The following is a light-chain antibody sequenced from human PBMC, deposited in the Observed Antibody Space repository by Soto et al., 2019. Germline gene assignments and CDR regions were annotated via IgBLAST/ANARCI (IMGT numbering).Light chain of an antibody. CDR3: QHYDTFPWT. V-gene: IGKV1-5*03. J-gene: IGKJ1*01. CDR2: EAS. CDR1: QSIYKW. Sequence: DIQMTQSPSTLSASIGDRVTITCRASQSIYKWLAWYQQRPGKAPQLLIYEASTLEGGVPSRFSGSGSGTEFTLTISSLQPDDFATYYCQHYDTFPWTFGQGTKVETK.